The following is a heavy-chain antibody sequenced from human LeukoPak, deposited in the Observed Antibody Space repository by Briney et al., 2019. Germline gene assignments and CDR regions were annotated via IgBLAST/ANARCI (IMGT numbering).Heavy chain of an antibody. V-gene: IGHV3-7*01. D-gene: IGHD3-3*01. Sequence: GGSLRLSCAPFGFTFSSHSMSWVRQAPGKGLEWVANIKQDGSEKHYVDSVKGRFSISRDNPKNSLYLQMSSLRAEDTAVYYCARAMGTSYGFWSGSYTVSYYYYMDVWGKGTTVAVS. CDR2: IKQDGSEK. CDR3: ARAMGTSYGFWSGSYTVSYYYYMDV. CDR1: GFTFSSHS. J-gene: IGHJ6*03.